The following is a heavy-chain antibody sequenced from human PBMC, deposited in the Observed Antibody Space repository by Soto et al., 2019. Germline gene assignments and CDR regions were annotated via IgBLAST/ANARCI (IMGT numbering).Heavy chain of an antibody. D-gene: IGHD2-15*01. CDR1: GGSFSGYY. J-gene: IGHJ6*02. V-gene: IGHV4-34*01. CDR3: ARPYCSGGSCYYYYSGMDV. Sequence: SETLSLTCAVYGGSFSGYYWSWIRQPPGKGLEWIGEINHSGSTNYNPSLKSRVTISVDTSKNQFSLKLSSVTAADTAVYYCARPYCSGGSCYYYYSGMDVWGQGTTVTAP. CDR2: INHSGST.